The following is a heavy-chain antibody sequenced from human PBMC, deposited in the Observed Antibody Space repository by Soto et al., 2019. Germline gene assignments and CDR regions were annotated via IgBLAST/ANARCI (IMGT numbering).Heavy chain of an antibody. Sequence: SETLSLTCTVSGGSISSSSYYWGWIRQPPGKGLEWIGSIYYSGSTYYNPSLKSRVTISVDTSKNQFSLKLSSVTAADTAVYYCARQSPDILTGYYKYYFDYWGQGTLVTVSS. D-gene: IGHD3-9*01. J-gene: IGHJ4*02. CDR3: ARQSPDILTGYYKYYFDY. CDR1: GGSISSSSYY. V-gene: IGHV4-39*01. CDR2: IYYSGST.